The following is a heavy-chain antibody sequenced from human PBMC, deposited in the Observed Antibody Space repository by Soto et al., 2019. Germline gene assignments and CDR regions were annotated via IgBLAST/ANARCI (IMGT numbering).Heavy chain of an antibody. J-gene: IGHJ6*02. CDR3: ASLYYDFWSGDDYYYYGMDV. CDR2: IYHSGST. CDR1: GGSISSSNW. D-gene: IGHD3-3*01. V-gene: IGHV4-4*02. Sequence: PSETLSLTCAVSGGSISSSNWWSWVRQPPGKGLEWIGEIYHSGSTNYNPSLKSRVTISVDKSKNQFSLKLSSVTAADTAAYYCASLYYDFWSGDDYYYYGMDVWGQGTTVTVSS.